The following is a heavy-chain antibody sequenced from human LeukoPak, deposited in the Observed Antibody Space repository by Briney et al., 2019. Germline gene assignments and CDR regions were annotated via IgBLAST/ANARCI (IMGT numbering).Heavy chain of an antibody. Sequence: SETLSLTCTVSGGSISRYYWSWIRQPPGKGLEWIGYIYYSGSTNYNPSLKSRVTISVDTSKNQFSLKLSSVTAADTAVYYCARYNYGFWSGYSKWFDPWGQGTLVTVSS. J-gene: IGHJ5*02. V-gene: IGHV4-59*01. CDR1: GGSISRYY. D-gene: IGHD3-3*01. CDR3: ARYNYGFWSGYSKWFDP. CDR2: IYYSGST.